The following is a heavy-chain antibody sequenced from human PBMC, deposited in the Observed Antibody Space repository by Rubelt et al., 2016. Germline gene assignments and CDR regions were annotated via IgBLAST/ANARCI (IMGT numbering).Heavy chain of an antibody. Sequence: EVQLVQSGAEVKKPGESLRISCKGSGYSFTSYWISWVRQMPGKGLEWMGRIDPSDSYTNYSPSFQGHVTISAEKSISTAYLQWSSLKASDTAMYYCARKRGTMIVVGGDAFDIWGQGTMVTVSS. CDR2: IDPSDSYT. D-gene: IGHD3-22*01. V-gene: IGHV5-10-1*01. J-gene: IGHJ3*02. CDR3: ARKRGTMIVVGGDAFDI. CDR1: GYSFTSYW.